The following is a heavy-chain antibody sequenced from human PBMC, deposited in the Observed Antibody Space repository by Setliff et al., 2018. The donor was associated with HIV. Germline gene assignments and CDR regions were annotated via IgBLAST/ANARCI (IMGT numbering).Heavy chain of an antibody. D-gene: IGHD3-22*01. CDR1: GYTFTSYD. V-gene: IGHV1-8*02. Sequence: ASVKVSCKASGYTFTSYDINWVRQATGQGLEWMGWMNPNSGNTGYAQKFQGRVTMTRNTSISTACVELSSLRSEDTAVYYCARGNYYDSSGYYFHDWYFDLWGRGTLVTVSS. CDR3: ARGNYYDSSGYYFHDWYFDL. CDR2: MNPNSGNT. J-gene: IGHJ2*01.